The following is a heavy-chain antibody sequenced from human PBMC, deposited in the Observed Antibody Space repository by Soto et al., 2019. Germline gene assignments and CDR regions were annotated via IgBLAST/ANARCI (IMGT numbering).Heavy chain of an antibody. J-gene: IGHJ4*02. CDR1: GGSNNHYY. D-gene: IGHD6-19*01. V-gene: IGHV4-59*12. Sequence: SETLSLTWTVCGGSNNHYYWTWIRQTPGKGLEWMGYIYYSETTTNYNPSLKSRVTLSVDTSKNQFSLKLSSVTAADTAVYYYARAGGLGAVAVDYWGQGTLVTVSS. CDR2: IYYSETT. CDR3: ARAGGLGAVAVDY.